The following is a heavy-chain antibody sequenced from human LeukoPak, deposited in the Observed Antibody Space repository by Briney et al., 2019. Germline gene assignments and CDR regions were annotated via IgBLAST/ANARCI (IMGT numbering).Heavy chain of an antibody. J-gene: IGHJ5*02. Sequence: SETLSLTCAVYGGSFSGYYWSWVRQPPGKGLEGIGEINHSGSTNYNPSLKSRVTISVDSSKNQFSLKLSSVTAADTAVYYCARKGVLLGYCSGGSCYSSWFDPWGQGTLVTVSS. D-gene: IGHD2-15*01. V-gene: IGHV4-34*01. CDR2: INHSGST. CDR1: GGSFSGYY. CDR3: ARKGVLLGYCSGGSCYSSWFDP.